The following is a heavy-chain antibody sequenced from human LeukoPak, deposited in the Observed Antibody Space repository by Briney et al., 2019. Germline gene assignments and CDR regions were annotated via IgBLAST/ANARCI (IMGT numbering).Heavy chain of an antibody. V-gene: IGHV7-4-1*02. D-gene: IGHD3-16*02. J-gene: IGHJ4*02. Sequence: GASVKVSCKASGYSFTNYAMNWVRQAPGQGLEWMGWIHPSTGNPTYAQGFTGRFVFSLDTSVSTTYLQISSLKAGDTAVYFCARAFQSLGGLSLPDYWGQGTLLTVSS. CDR3: ARAFQSLGGLSLPDY. CDR2: IHPSTGNP. CDR1: GYSFTNYA.